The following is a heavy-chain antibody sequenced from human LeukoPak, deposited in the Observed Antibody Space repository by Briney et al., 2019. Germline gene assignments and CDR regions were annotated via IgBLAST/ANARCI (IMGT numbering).Heavy chain of an antibody. CDR3: AGGWHSITMIVVVMEDYFDY. CDR2: ISWNSGSI. D-gene: IGHD3-22*01. V-gene: IGHV3-9*01. J-gene: IGHJ4*02. CDR1: GFTFDDYA. Sequence: GGSLRLSCAASGFTFDDYAMHWVRQAPGKGLEWVSGISWNSGSIGYADSVKGRFTISRDNAKNSLYLQMNSLRAEDTAVYYCAGGWHSITMIVVVMEDYFDYWGQGTLVTVSS.